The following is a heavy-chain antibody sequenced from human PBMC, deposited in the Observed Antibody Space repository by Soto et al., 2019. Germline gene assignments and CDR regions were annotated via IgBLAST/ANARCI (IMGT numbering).Heavy chain of an antibody. CDR1: GFTFSDYY. V-gene: IGHV3-11*01. Sequence: VGSLRLSCAASGFTFSDYYMSWIRQAPGKGLEWVSYISSSGSTIYYADSVKGRFTISRDNAKNSLYLQMNSLRAEDTAVYYCARDPDYGSGSYLDYWGQGTLVTVSS. D-gene: IGHD3-10*01. J-gene: IGHJ4*02. CDR3: ARDPDYGSGSYLDY. CDR2: ISSSGSTI.